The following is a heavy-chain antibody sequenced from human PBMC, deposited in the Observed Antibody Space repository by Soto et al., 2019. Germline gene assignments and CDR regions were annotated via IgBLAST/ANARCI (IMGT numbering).Heavy chain of an antibody. V-gene: IGHV5-51*01. J-gene: IGHJ4*02. Sequence: GESLKISCKVSGYRFSTYWIGWVRQMPGKGLEWMGIIYPGDSDARYSPSFQGLVTISADKSIFTAYLQWSSLKASDTAMYFCARHEGPDYYDTNGHLGYWGQGTQVTVSS. CDR2: IYPGDSDA. D-gene: IGHD3-22*01. CDR3: ARHEGPDYYDTNGHLGY. CDR1: GYRFSTYW.